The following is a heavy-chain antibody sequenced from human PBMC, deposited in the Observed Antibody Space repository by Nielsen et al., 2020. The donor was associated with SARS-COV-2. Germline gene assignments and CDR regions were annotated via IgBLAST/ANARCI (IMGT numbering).Heavy chain of an antibody. CDR2: IKPDGSEK. CDR1: GFTFSSLW. J-gene: IGHJ6*03. Sequence: GGSLRLSCAASGFTFSSLWMSWVRQVPGKGLEWVADIKPDGSEKFYVDSVKGRFTISRDNAKNSMSLQMNSLRVEDTAVYYCARGNKELDYYYYYMDVWGKGTAVTVSS. D-gene: IGHD3-10*01. V-gene: IGHV3-7*04. CDR3: ARGNKELDYYYYYMDV.